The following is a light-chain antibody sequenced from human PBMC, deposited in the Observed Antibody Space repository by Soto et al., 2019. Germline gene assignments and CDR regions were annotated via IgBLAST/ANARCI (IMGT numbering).Light chain of an antibody. J-gene: IGKJ1*01. Sequence: ELEMTQSPATMSVYTGAIATLSGSARQSFSTNVAWYQQKPGQAPRLPIYGASIRATTTPAKFSGSGSGTEFTLTIRSLQSEDFAVYYCQHYNKWPPWTCGKGTTGDIK. V-gene: IGKV3-15*01. CDR3: QHYNKWPPWT. CDR2: GAS. CDR1: QSFSTN.